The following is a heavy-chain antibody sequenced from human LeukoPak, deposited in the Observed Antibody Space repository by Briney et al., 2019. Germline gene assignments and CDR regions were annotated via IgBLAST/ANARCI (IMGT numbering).Heavy chain of an antibody. CDR2: IYHSGST. V-gene: IGHV4-38-2*01. CDR3: ARHESPGGATIH. J-gene: IGHJ4*02. CDR1: GYSISSGYY. D-gene: IGHD1-26*01. Sequence: KPSETLSLTCAVSGYSISSGYYWGWIRPPPGKGLEWIGSIYHSGSTYYNPSLKSRVTISVDTSKNQFSLKLSSVTAADTAVYYCARHESPGGATIHWGQGTLVTVSS.